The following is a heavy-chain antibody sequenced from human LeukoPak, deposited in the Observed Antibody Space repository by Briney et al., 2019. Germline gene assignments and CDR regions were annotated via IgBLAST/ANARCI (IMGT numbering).Heavy chain of an antibody. V-gene: IGHV3-53*01. CDR2: LYSGSDT. J-gene: IGHJ2*01. Sequence: GGSLRLSCAASGFTVSTNYMNWVRQAPGKGLEWVSILYSGSDTYYADSVKGRFTISRDSSKNILSLQMNNLRAEDTAVYYCARVGDHFHWYLDLWGRGTLVTVAS. CDR3: ARVGDHFHWYLDL. CDR1: GFTVSTNY. D-gene: IGHD3-10*01.